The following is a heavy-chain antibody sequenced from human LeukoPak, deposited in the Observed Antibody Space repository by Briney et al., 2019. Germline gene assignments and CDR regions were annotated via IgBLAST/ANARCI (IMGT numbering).Heavy chain of an antibody. CDR1: GFTFNSYN. D-gene: IGHD3-22*01. J-gene: IGHJ4*02. V-gene: IGHV3-48*01. Sequence: GGSLRLYCGASGFTFNSYNMIWVRQAPGKGLEGVSYISSSSSIIYYADSVKGRFTISRDTSKNTLYLQMNNLRAEDTAVYYCAKLPTYHYDSSGYYYFDYWGQGTLVTVSS. CDR3: AKLPTYHYDSSGYYYFDY. CDR2: ISSSSSII.